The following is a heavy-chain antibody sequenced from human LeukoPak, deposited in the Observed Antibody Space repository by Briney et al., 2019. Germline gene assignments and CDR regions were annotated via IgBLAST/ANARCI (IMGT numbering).Heavy chain of an antibody. CDR1: GYTFTGYY. V-gene: IGHV1-2*02. D-gene: IGHD3-10*01. CDR2: INPNSGGT. CDR3: ARDHMVRGVVTDY. Sequence: ASVKVSCKASGYTFTGYYMHWVRQAPGQGLEWMGWINPNSGGTNYAQKFQGRVTMTRDTSISTAYMELSRLRSDDTAVYYCARDHMVRGVVTDYWGQGTLLTVSS. J-gene: IGHJ4*02.